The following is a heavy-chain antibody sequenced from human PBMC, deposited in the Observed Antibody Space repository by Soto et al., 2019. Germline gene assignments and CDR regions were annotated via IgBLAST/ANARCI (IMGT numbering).Heavy chain of an antibody. Sequence: ASVKVSCKVSRYTLTELSMHWVRQAPGKGLEWMGGFDPEDGETIYAQKFQGRVTMTEDTSTDTAYMELSSLRSEDKAVYYCATGWSVAMIPYYFDYWGQGTLVTVSS. CDR3: ATGWSVAMIPYYFDY. CDR2: FDPEDGET. CDR1: RYTLTELS. D-gene: IGHD5-12*01. V-gene: IGHV1-24*01. J-gene: IGHJ4*02.